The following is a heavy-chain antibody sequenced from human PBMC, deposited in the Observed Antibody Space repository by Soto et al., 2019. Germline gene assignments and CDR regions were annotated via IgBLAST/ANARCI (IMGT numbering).Heavy chain of an antibody. Sequence: EVQLLESGGGLVKPGGSLRLSCVASGFAFGSYAMSWVSQAPGQGLDWVSTISGGDTTQYAESVKGRFTISRDKAKNTLYLQMNTLRVEDTAVYYCAPGLDLATFWTDWGQGTLVTVSS. CDR2: ISGGDTT. CDR3: APGLDLATFWTD. J-gene: IGHJ4*02. CDR1: GFAFGSYA. V-gene: IGHV3-23*01. D-gene: IGHD3-3*01.